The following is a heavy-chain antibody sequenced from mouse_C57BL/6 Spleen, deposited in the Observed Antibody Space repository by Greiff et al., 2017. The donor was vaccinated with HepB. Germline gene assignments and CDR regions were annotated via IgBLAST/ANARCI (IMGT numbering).Heavy chain of an antibody. V-gene: IGHV1S81*02. D-gene: IGHD1-1*02. CDR3: ARIKKMVATYFDY. CDR2: NNPTNGRT. Sequence: VQLQQSGAELVKAGASVKMSCKASGYTFTSYWMHWVKQRLGQGLEWFAENNPTNGRTYYNEKFKSKATLTVDKSSSTAYMLLSGPTFEDSAVYYCARIKKMVATYFDYWGEGTTLTVSS. J-gene: IGHJ2*01. CDR1: GYTFTSYW.